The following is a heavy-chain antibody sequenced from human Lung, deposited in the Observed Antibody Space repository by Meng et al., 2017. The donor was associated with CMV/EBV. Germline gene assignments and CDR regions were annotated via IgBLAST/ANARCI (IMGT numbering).Heavy chain of an antibody. CDR2: IYGGGGT. D-gene: IGHD3-22*01. CDR1: GFTVSSNH. J-gene: IGHJ4*02. Sequence: SCAASGFTVSSNHMSWVRQAPGEGLEWVSVIYGGGGTYYADSAAGRFTISRDNPKNTLYLQMNSLRAEDTAVYYCGREGSGGYYLDSWGQGPLVTVSS. V-gene: IGHV3-53*01. CDR3: GREGSGGYYLDS.